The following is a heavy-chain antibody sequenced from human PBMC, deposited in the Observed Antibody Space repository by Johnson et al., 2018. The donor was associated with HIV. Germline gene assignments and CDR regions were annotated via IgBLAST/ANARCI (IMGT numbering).Heavy chain of an antibody. Sequence: VQLVESGGGLVQPGGSLRLSCAASGFTFSSSAMSWVRQAPGKGLEWVSTITGSSGSTSYADSVKGRFTISRDNSTNTLFLQMNSLRAEYTAVYYCTTESVGYYDSSGYYSVGMGGAFDIWGQGTMVTVSS. CDR2: ITGSSGST. V-gene: IGHV3-23*04. CDR1: GFTFSSSA. J-gene: IGHJ3*02. CDR3: TTESVGYYDSSGYYSVGMGGAFDI. D-gene: IGHD3-22*01.